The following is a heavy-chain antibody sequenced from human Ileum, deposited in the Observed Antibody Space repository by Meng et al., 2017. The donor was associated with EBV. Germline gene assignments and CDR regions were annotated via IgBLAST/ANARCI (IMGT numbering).Heavy chain of an antibody. Sequence: QGQWEESGHGLVKPSETLSLTCTVSGGSLSGYYWSWIRQPPGKGLEWIGYIYYSGNANYNPSLKSRLRLSVDTSKNQFSLNLDSVTAADTAVYYCARTRGSAGAGADPWGQGTLVTVSS. D-gene: IGHD6-19*01. J-gene: IGHJ5*02. CDR2: IYYSGNA. CDR1: GGSLSGYY. CDR3: ARTRGSAGAGADP. V-gene: IGHV4-59*01.